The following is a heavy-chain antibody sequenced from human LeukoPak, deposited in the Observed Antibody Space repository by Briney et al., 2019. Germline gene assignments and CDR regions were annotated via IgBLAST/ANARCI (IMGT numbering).Heavy chain of an antibody. CDR2: IYTSGST. Sequence: SETLSLTCTVSGGSISSYYWSWIRQPAGKGLEWIGRIYTSGSTDYNPSLKSRVTMSVDTSKNQFSLKLSSVTAADTAVYYCARKGVTTGAFDIWGQGTMVTVSS. CDR3: ARKGVTTGAFDI. J-gene: IGHJ3*02. D-gene: IGHD4-17*01. CDR1: GGSISSYY. V-gene: IGHV4-4*07.